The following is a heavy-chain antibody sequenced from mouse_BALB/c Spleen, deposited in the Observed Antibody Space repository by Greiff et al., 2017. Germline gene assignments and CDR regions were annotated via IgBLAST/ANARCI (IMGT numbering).Heavy chain of an antibody. D-gene: IGHD2-3*01. CDR3: ARLGIYDGYYSFAY. CDR2: ISYSGST. Sequence: EVKLQESGPGLVKPSQSLSLTCTVTGYSITSDYAWNWIRQFPGNKLEWMGYISYSGSTSYNPSLKSRISITRDTSKNQFFLQLNSVTTEDTATYYCARLGIYDGYYSFAYWGQGTLVTVSA. J-gene: IGHJ3*01. V-gene: IGHV3-2*02. CDR1: GYSITSDYA.